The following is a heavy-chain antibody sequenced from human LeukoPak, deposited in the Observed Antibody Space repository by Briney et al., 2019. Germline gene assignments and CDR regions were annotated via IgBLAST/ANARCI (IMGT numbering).Heavy chain of an antibody. J-gene: IGHJ5*02. D-gene: IGHD5-12*01. CDR1: GYSISSGYY. V-gene: IGHV4-38-2*02. Sequence: PSETLSLTCSVSGYSISSGYYWGWIRQPPGKGLEWIGNIYYSGSTYYNPSLKSRVTISVDTSKNQFSLKLSSVTAADTAVYYCAREEVVATISNWFDPWGQGTLVTVSS. CDR2: IYYSGST. CDR3: AREEVVATISNWFDP.